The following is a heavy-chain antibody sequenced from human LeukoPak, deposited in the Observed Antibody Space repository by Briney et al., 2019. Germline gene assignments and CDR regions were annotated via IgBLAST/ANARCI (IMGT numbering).Heavy chain of an antibody. CDR2: ISTAGTTV. J-gene: IGHJ4*02. Sequence: PGGSLRLSCAASGFTFSGYSLNWVRQAPGKGLEWISYISTAGTTVYYADSVKGRFAISRDNAKNSLYLQMNSLRVEDTAVYYCAKVGLEDYFDYWGQGTLVTVSS. CDR1: GFTFSGYS. D-gene: IGHD3-16*01. V-gene: IGHV3-48*04. CDR3: AKVGLEDYFDY.